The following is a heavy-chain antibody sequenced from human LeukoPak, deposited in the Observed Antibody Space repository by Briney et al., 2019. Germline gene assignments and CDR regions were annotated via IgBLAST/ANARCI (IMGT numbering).Heavy chain of an antibody. CDR2: MSGDATST. D-gene: IGHD2-15*01. V-gene: IGHV3-23*01. Sequence: GGSLRLSCAASGFTFSSFAMNWVRQAPGKGLEWVSTMSGDATSTYYADSVKGRFTISRDNSKNTLYLQMNSLRAEDTAIYYCAKSGGYCSGGTCYANFWGQGTLLTVSS. CDR1: GFTFSSFA. CDR3: AKSGGYCSGGTCYANF. J-gene: IGHJ4*02.